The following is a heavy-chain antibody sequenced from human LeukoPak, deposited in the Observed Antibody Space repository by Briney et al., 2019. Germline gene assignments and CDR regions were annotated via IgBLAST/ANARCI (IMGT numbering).Heavy chain of an antibody. D-gene: IGHD3-22*01. CDR3: AREGSYYDSSGYRGQSTRNWFDP. Sequence: SVKVSCKASGGTFSSYAISWVRQAPGQGLEWMGGIIPIFGTANYAQKFQGRVTITADESTSTAYMELSSLRSEDTAVYYCAREGSYYDSSGYRGQSTRNWFDPWGQGTLVTVSS. J-gene: IGHJ5*02. V-gene: IGHV1-69*01. CDR2: IIPIFGTA. CDR1: GGTFSSYA.